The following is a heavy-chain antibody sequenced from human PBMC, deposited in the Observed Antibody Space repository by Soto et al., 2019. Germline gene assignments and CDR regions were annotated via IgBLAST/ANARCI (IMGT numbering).Heavy chain of an antibody. V-gene: IGHV4-31*03. CDR3: ARGGSKPGYFDY. J-gene: IGHJ4*02. Sequence: SETLSLTCTVSGGSISSGGYYWSWIRQHPGKGLEWIGYIYYSGSTYYSPSLKSRVTISVDTSKNQFSLKLSSVTAADTAVYYCARGGSKPGYFDYWGQGTLVTVSS. CDR1: GGSISSGGYY. CDR2: IYYSGST.